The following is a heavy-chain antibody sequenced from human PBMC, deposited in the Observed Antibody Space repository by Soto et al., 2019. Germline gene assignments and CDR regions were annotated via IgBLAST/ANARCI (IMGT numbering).Heavy chain of an antibody. CDR3: ASSYGDYVSY. Sequence: SETLSLTCTVSGGSISSSSYYWGWVRQPSGKGLEWIGSIYYSGSTYYNPSLKSRVTISVDTSKNQFSLKLSSVTAADTAVYYCASSYGDYVSYWGQGTLVTVS. J-gene: IGHJ4*02. CDR1: GGSISSSSYY. V-gene: IGHV4-39*01. D-gene: IGHD4-17*01. CDR2: IYYSGST.